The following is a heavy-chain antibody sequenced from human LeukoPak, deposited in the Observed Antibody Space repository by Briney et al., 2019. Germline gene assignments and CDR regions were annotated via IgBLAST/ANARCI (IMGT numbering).Heavy chain of an antibody. CDR2: FSYSGST. CDR3: ARDRTVVVVVAATKAHWFDP. V-gene: IGHV4-39*07. J-gene: IGHJ5*02. CDR1: GDSISSSSYY. Sequence: PSETLSLTCTVSGDSISSSSYYWGWIRQPPGKGLEWIGSFSYSGSTYYNPSLKSRVTISVDTSKNQFSLKLSSVTAADTAVYYCARDRTVVVVVAATKAHWFDPGGQGTLVTVSS. D-gene: IGHD2-15*01.